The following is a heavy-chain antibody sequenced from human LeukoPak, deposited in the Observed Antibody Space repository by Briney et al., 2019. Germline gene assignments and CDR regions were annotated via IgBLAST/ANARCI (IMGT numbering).Heavy chain of an antibody. V-gene: IGHV3-74*01. Sequence: QPRGSLRLSCAASGFTFSNYWMHWVRHAPGKGLVWVSRINSDGSSTSYADSVKGRFTISRDNAKNTLYLQMNSLRAEDTAVYYCARVSSGSYFGYYYYYMDVWGKGTTVTVSS. CDR3: ARVSSGSYFGYYYYYMDV. J-gene: IGHJ6*03. D-gene: IGHD1-26*01. CDR1: GFTFSNYW. CDR2: INSDGSST.